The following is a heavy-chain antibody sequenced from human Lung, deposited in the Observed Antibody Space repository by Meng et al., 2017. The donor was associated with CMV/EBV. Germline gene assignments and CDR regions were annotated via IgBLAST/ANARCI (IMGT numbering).Heavy chain of an antibody. CDR2: INTNTGNP. J-gene: IGHJ4*02. Sequence: QVRVWKSGYAVKQPGALVKVSCMASGYTLTSYAMNWVRQAPGQGLEWMGWINTNTGNPTYAQGFTGRFVFSLDTSVSTAYLQIDSLKADDTAVYYCARGNGWRFDYWGQGTLVTVSS. CDR1: GYTLTSYA. V-gene: IGHV7-4-1*01. CDR3: ARGNGWRFDY. D-gene: IGHD6-19*01.